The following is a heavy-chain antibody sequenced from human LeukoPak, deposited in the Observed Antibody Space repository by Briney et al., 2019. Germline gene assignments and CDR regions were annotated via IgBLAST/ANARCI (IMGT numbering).Heavy chain of an antibody. V-gene: IGHV1-18*01. CDR2: ISAYNGNT. J-gene: IGHJ4*02. Sequence: ASVKVSCKVSGYTLTELSMHWVRQAPGQGLEWMGWISAYNGNTNYAQKLQGRVTMTTDTSTSTAYMELRSLRSDDTAVYYCARDQAIFGVVNIDYWGQGTLVTVSS. CDR1: GYTLTELS. D-gene: IGHD3-3*01. CDR3: ARDQAIFGVVNIDY.